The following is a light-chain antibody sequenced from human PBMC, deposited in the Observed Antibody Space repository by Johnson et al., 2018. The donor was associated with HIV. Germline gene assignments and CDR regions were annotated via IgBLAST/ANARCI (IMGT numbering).Light chain of an antibody. Sequence: QSVLTQPPSVSAAPRQKVTISCSGSSSNIGNKYVFWYQQLPGTAPKLLIYDNTKRPSGIPDRFSGSKSGTSATLGITGLQTGDEAEYYCGTWDSSLDAYVFGTATKVAVL. J-gene: IGLJ1*01. V-gene: IGLV1-51*01. CDR3: GTWDSSLDAYV. CDR1: SSNIGNKY. CDR2: DNT.